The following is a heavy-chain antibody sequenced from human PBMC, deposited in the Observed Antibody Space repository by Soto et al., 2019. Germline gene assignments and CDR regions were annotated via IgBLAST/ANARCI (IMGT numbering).Heavy chain of an antibody. CDR3: ARVSWREKYGMDV. J-gene: IGHJ6*02. CDR2: ITFSGNTV. V-gene: IGHV3-11*01. Sequence: ESGGGLVKPGGSLRLSCAASGFTFSDSYMSWIRQAPGKGLEWISYITFSGNTVYYADSLKGRFTISRDNAKNSLYLQMNRLRAEDTAVYYCARVSWREKYGMDVWGQGTTVTVSS. CDR1: GFTFSDSY.